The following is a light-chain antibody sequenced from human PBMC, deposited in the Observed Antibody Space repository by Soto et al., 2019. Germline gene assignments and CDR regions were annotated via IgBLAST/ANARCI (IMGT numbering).Light chain of an antibody. V-gene: IGLV2-14*01. J-gene: IGLJ3*02. Sequence: QSALTQPASVSGSPGQSITISCTGTSSDVGGYNYVSWYQHHPGKAPKLMIYEVNNRPSGVSERFSASKSGNTASLTISVLQAEDEADYYCSSYTSSTTWVFGGGTQLTVL. CDR2: EVN. CDR3: SSYTSSTTWV. CDR1: SSDVGGYNY.